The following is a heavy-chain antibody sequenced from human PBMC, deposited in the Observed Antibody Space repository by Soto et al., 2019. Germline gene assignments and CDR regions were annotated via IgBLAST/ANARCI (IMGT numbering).Heavy chain of an antibody. V-gene: IGHV3-30*18. CDR2: ISYDGSNK. J-gene: IGHJ4*02. D-gene: IGHD5-18*01. Sequence: QVQLVESGGGVVQPGRSLRLSCAASGFTFSSYGMHWVRQAPGKGLEWVAVISYDGSNKDYADSVKGRFTISRDNSKNSLYLQMNSLRAEDTAVYDCAKYTAMVGFDYWGQGTLVTVSS. CDR3: AKYTAMVGFDY. CDR1: GFTFSSYG.